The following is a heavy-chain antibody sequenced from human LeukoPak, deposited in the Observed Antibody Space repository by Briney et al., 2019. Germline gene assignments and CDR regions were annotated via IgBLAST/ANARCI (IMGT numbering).Heavy chain of an antibody. CDR3: AKDRYSYAFEYSDS. CDR1: GFSLSGYW. V-gene: IGHV3-74*01. J-gene: IGHJ4*02. Sequence: PGGSLRLSCVASGFSLSGYWMYWVRQAPGKGLIYISRNNGDGSTTNYADVVKGRFTMSRDNVKNTLYLQMNSLRVEDTAVYYCAKDRYSYAFEYSDSWGQGTLVTVSS. CDR2: NNGDGSTT. D-gene: IGHD5-18*01.